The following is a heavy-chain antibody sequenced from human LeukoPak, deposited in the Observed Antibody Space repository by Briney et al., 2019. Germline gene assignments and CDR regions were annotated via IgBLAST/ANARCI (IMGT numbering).Heavy chain of an antibody. CDR1: GGSISSFY. CDR3: ARQQQLVFNFQRYGWFDP. D-gene: IGHD6-13*01. CDR2: IYYTGNT. Sequence: SENLSLTCTVYGGSISSFYWSWIRQPSGNGLEWIGYIYYTGNTYYNPSLKSRVSISVDTSKNQFSLKLTSVTAADTAVYYCARQQQLVFNFQRYGWFDPWGQGTLVTVSS. J-gene: IGHJ5*02. V-gene: IGHV4-59*01.